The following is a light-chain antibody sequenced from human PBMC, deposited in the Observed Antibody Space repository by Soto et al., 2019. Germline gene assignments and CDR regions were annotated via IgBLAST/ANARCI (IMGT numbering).Light chain of an antibody. CDR3: GAWDSSLSAVV. V-gene: IGLV1-51*01. CDR1: SSDVGGHNY. J-gene: IGLJ2*01. CDR2: DNN. Sequence: QSVLTQPASVSGSPGQSITISCTGTSSDVGGHNYVSWYQQHPGTAPKLMIYDNNKRPSGIPDRFSGSKSGTSAALGITGLQTGDEADYYCGAWDSSLSAVVFGGGTKVTVL.